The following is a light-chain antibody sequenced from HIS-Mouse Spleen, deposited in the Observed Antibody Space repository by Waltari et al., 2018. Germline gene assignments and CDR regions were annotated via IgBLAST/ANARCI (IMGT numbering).Light chain of an antibody. CDR2: GAS. CDR3: QQYGNSPRR. J-gene: IGKJ1*01. V-gene: IGKV3-20*01. CDR1: QSVSSSY. Sequence: EIVLTQSPGTLSLSPGERATLSCRASQSVSSSYLAWYQQKPGQAPRLLIYGASSRATGIPDRFSGSGSGTDFTLTISRLEPEDFAVYYCQQYGNSPRRFGQGTKVEIK.